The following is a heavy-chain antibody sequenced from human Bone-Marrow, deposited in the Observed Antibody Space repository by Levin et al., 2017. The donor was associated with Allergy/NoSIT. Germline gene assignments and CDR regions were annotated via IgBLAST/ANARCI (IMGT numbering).Heavy chain of an antibody. CDR2: IYYSGST. Sequence: SQTLSLTCTVSGGSISSGDYYWSWIRQPPGKGLEWIGYIYYSGSTYYNPSLKSRVTISVDTSKNQFSLKLSSVTAADTAVYYCAREVRYSSGWYSLDYWGQGTLVTVSS. D-gene: IGHD6-19*01. CDR1: GGSISSGDYY. CDR3: AREVRYSSGWYSLDY. J-gene: IGHJ4*02. V-gene: IGHV4-30-4*01.